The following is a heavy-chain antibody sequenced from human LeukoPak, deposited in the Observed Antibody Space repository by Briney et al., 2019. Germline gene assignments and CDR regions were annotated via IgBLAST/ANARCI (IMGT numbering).Heavy chain of an antibody. CDR2: IHYSGST. CDR3: ARRSLQLWNYYFDY. D-gene: IGHD5-18*01. V-gene: IGHV4-59*08. Sequence: SETLSLTCTVSGGSISSYYWSWIRQPPGKGLEWIGYIHYSGSTNYNPSLKSRVTISVDTSKNQFSLKLSSVTAADTAVYYCARRSLQLWNYYFDYWGQGTLVTVSS. J-gene: IGHJ4*02. CDR1: GGSISSYY.